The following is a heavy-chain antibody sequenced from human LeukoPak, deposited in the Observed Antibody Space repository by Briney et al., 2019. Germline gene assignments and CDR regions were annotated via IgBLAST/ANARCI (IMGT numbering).Heavy chain of an antibody. D-gene: IGHD3-10*01. V-gene: IGHV1-8*01. CDR3: AADYYGSGSYSGY. CDR1: GYTFTSYD. CDR2: MNPNSGNT. J-gene: IGHJ4*02. Sequence: ASVKVSCKDSGYTFTSYDINWVRQATGQGLEWMGWMNPNSGNTGYAQKFEGRVTMTRNTSISTAYMELSSLRSEDTAVYYCAADYYGSGSYSGYWGQGTLVTVSS.